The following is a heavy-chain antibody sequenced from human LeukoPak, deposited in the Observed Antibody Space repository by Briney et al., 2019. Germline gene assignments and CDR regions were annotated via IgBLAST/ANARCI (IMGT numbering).Heavy chain of an antibody. V-gene: IGHV4-4*09. CDR3: ARVSGSYYLDY. J-gene: IGHJ4*02. D-gene: IGHD1-26*01. CDR2: IYTSGST. CDR1: GGSISSYY. Sequence: SETLSLTCTVSGGSISSYYWSWIRQPPGKGLVWIGYIYTSGSTNYNPSLKSRVTISVDTSKNQFSLKLSSVTAADTAVYYCARVSGSYYLDYWGQGTLVTVSS.